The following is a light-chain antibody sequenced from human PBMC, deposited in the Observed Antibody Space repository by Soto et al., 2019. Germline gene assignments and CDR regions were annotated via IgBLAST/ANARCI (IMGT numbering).Light chain of an antibody. Sequence: QSALIQPPSVSGSPGQSVTISCTGTSSDVGSYDYVSWYQQHPGTVPKPMIYNVNTQPSGVPDRFSGSKSGNTASLAITGLQAEDEADYYCQSYDSSLSRVFGGGTKLTVL. V-gene: IGLV2-11*01. CDR3: QSYDSSLSRV. J-gene: IGLJ2*01. CDR2: NVN. CDR1: SSDVGSYDY.